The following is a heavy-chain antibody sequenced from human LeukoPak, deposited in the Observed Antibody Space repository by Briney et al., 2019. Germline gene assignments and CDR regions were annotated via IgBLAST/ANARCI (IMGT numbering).Heavy chain of an antibody. V-gene: IGHV3-7*01. CDR2: IKPDGSET. CDR1: GFPFKGYW. D-gene: IGHD3-10*01. Sequence: GGSLRLSCVASGFPFKGYWMTWVRQSPGKGLDWVANIKPDGSETDYLDSVRGRFTISRDNARDSLFLEMNNLRVDDTAVYYCARDGGELWPLDEWGQGILVTVSS. CDR3: ARDGGELWPLDE. J-gene: IGHJ4*02.